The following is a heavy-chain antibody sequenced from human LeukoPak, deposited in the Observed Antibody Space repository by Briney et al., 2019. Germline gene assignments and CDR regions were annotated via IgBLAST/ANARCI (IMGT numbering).Heavy chain of an antibody. J-gene: IGHJ4*02. CDR1: GYTFTSYG. D-gene: IGHD2-2*01. V-gene: IGHV1-69*13. CDR2: IIPIFGTA. Sequence: SVKVSCKASGYTFTSYGISWVRQAPGQGLEWMGGIIPIFGTANYAQKFQGRVTITADESTSTAYMELSSLRSEDTAVYYCARDEGYCSSTSCYLFDYWGQGTLVTVSS. CDR3: ARDEGYCSSTSCYLFDY.